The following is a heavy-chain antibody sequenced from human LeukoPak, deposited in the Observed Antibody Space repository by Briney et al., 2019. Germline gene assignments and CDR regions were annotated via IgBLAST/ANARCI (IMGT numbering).Heavy chain of an antibody. Sequence: PGGSLRLSCAASGFTFSSYWMSWVRQAPGKGLEWVANIKQDGSEKYYVASVKGRFTISRDNAKNSLYLQMNSLRAEDTAVYYCARVESYDQWLVRFAFDIWGQGTMVTVSS. V-gene: IGHV3-7*01. J-gene: IGHJ3*02. D-gene: IGHD6-19*01. CDR2: IKQDGSEK. CDR3: ARVESYDQWLVRFAFDI. CDR1: GFTFSSYW.